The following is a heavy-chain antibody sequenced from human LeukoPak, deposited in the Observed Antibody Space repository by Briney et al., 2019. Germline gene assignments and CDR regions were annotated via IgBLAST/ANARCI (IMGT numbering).Heavy chain of an antibody. CDR2: ISSSSSYI. CDR1: GFTFSSYS. Sequence: PGGSLRLSCAASGFTFSSYSMNWVRQAPGKGLEWVSSISSSSSYIYYADSVKGRFTISGDNAKNSLYLQMNSLRAEDTAVYYCARAVGAGYCSSTSCYINWFDPWGQGTLVTVSS. J-gene: IGHJ5*02. D-gene: IGHD2-2*03. V-gene: IGHV3-21*01. CDR3: ARAVGAGYCSSTSCYINWFDP.